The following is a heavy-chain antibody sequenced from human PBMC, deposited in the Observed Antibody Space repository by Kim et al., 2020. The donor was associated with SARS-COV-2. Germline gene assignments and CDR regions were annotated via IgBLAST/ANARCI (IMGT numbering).Heavy chain of an antibody. V-gene: IGHV3-74*01. Sequence: GGSLRLSCAASGFSFSNNWMYWVRQAPGKGPVWVSRIDNDGSITNYADSVKGRFIISRDNGKNTLYLQMKSLRAEDTAVYYCAKVGYDWSIDYWGQGTLVTVSS. J-gene: IGHJ4*02. CDR2: IDNDGSIT. CDR1: GFSFSNNW. CDR3: AKVGYDWSIDY. D-gene: IGHD3-9*01.